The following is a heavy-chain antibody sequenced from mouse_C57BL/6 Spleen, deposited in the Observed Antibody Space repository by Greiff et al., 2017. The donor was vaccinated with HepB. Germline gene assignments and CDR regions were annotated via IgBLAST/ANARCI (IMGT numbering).Heavy chain of an antibody. Sequence: EVKVVESEGGLVQPGRSMKLSCTASGFTFSDYYMAWVRQVPEKGLEWVANINYDGSSTYYLDSLKSRFIISRDNAKNILYLQMSSLKSEDTATYYCARVYYDYLYYYAMDYWGQGTSVTVSS. J-gene: IGHJ4*01. CDR1: GFTFSDYY. V-gene: IGHV5-16*01. D-gene: IGHD2-4*01. CDR2: INYDGSST. CDR3: ARVYYDYLYYYAMDY.